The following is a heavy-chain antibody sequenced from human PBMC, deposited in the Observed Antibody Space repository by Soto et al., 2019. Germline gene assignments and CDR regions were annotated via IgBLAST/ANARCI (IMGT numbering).Heavy chain of an antibody. CDR2: VKDGGHT. Sequence: QVQLQQWGAGLLKPSETLSLNCAVTGGSLSGYYWSWIRQPPGKGLEWIGEVKDGGHTNYSPSLRGRVTTSSDTSNNQFYLRLNSVTAADTGVYYCARGQEGVVATHWDQGSLVTVSS. CDR1: GGSLSGYY. J-gene: IGHJ4*02. V-gene: IGHV4-34*01. D-gene: IGHD5-12*01. CDR3: ARGQEGVVATH.